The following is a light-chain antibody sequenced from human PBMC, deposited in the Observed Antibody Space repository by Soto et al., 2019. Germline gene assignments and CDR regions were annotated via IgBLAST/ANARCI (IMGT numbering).Light chain of an antibody. V-gene: IGKV1-8*01. CDR1: QGISSY. J-gene: IGKJ5*01. Sequence: AIRVTQSPSSLSASTGDRVTITCRASQGISSYLAWYQQKPGKAPKLLIYAASTLQSGVPSRFSGSGSGTDFTLTISRLQSEDFATYYCQQYYSYPAITFGQGTRLEIK. CDR2: AAS. CDR3: QQYYSYPAIT.